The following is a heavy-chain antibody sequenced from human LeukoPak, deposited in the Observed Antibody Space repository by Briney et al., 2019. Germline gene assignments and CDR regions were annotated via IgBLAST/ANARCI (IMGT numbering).Heavy chain of an antibody. CDR3: ARVPYSGSSYDAFDI. D-gene: IGHD1-26*01. CDR1: GGTFSSYA. J-gene: IGHJ3*02. Sequence: ASVKVSCKASGGTFSSYAISWVRQASGQGLEWMGGIIPIFGTANYAQKFQGRVTITADESTSTAYMELSSLRSEDTAVYYCARVPYSGSSYDAFDIWGQGTMVTVSS. CDR2: IIPIFGTA. V-gene: IGHV1-69*13.